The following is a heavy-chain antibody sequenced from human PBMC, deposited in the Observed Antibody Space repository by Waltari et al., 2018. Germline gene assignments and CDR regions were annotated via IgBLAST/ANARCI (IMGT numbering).Heavy chain of an antibody. J-gene: IGHJ4*02. Sequence: QVQLQESGPGLVKPSQTLSLTCTVSGGSISRGSYYWSWIRQPAGRGLGWIGRIYTSGSSHHSPSPKSRVTITGDTSKNQFSLKLSSVTAADTAVYYCASLPHIAAAAPAEYWGQGTLVTVSS. D-gene: IGHD6-13*01. CDR2: IYTSGSS. V-gene: IGHV4-61*02. CDR1: GGSISRGSYY. CDR3: ASLPHIAAAAPAEY.